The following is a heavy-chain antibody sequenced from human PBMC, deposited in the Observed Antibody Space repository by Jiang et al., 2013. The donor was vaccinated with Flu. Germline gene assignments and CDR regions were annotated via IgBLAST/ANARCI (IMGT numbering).Heavy chain of an antibody. CDR1: GYTFTSYY. Sequence: SGAEVKKPGASVKVSCKASGYTFTSYYMHWVRQAPGQGLEWMGIINPSGGSTSYAQKFQGRVTMTRDTSTSTVYMELSSLRSEDTAVYYCARDVEMATTPSYYFDYWGQGTLVTVSS. J-gene: IGHJ4*02. V-gene: IGHV1-46*01. CDR2: INPSGGST. D-gene: IGHD5-24*01. CDR3: ARDVEMATTPSYYFDY.